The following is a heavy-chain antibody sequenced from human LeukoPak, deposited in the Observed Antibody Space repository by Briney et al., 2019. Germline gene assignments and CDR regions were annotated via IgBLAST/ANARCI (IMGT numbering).Heavy chain of an antibody. CDR1: GFTFSNYA. J-gene: IGHJ3*02. CDR2: ISDSGGST. Sequence: GGSLRLSCAASGFTFSNYALSWVRQAPGKGLEWVSGISDSGGSTLYADSVKGRFTISRDNPKNTVYLQMNSLRAEDTAVYYCAKDLYVAVVVLTVGAFDIWGQGTMVTVSS. V-gene: IGHV3-23*01. CDR3: AKDLYVAVVVLTVGAFDI. D-gene: IGHD3-22*01.